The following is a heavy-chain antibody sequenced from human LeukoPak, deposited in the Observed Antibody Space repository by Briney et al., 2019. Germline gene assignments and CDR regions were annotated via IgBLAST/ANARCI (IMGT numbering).Heavy chain of an antibody. D-gene: IGHD2-2*02. CDR2: INPNSGGT. CDR3: ARAENIVVVPAAIFDP. Sequence: ASVKVSCKASGYTFTGYYMHWARQAPGQGLEWMGWINPNSGGTNYAQKFQGRVTMTRDTSISTAYMELGRLRSDDTAVYYCARAENIVVVPAAIFDPWGQGTLVTVSS. J-gene: IGHJ5*02. CDR1: GYTFTGYY. V-gene: IGHV1-2*02.